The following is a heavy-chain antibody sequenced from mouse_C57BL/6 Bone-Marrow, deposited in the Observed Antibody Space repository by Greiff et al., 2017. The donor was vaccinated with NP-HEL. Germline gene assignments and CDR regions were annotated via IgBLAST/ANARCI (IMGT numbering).Heavy chain of an antibody. V-gene: IGHV5-6*01. CDR1: GFTFSSYG. Sequence: EVKVVESGGDLVKPGGSLKLSCAASGFTFSSYGMSWVRQTPDKRLEWVATISSGGSYTYYPDSVKGRFTISRDNAKNTLYLQMSSLKSEDTAMYYCARQDRPRYFDVWGTGTTVTVSS. CDR2: ISSGGSYT. J-gene: IGHJ1*03. CDR3: ARQDRPRYFDV.